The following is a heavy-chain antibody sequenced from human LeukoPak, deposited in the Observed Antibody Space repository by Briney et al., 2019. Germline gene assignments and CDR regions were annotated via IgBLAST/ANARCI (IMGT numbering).Heavy chain of an antibody. D-gene: IGHD1-1*01. V-gene: IGHV3-66*02. Sequence: GGSLRLSCAVSGVTVSSNDMSWGRQAPGKGLELVSVIYAGGSTCYAGSVRGRCTISRDNFKKTVYLQMNRLRVQATATYSCARANHWKDAYLDHWGQGTLVTVSS. J-gene: IGHJ4*02. CDR1: GVTVSSND. CDR2: IYAGGST. CDR3: ARANHWKDAYLDH.